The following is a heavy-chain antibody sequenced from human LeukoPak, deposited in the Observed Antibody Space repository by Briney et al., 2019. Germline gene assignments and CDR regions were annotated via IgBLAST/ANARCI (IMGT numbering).Heavy chain of an antibody. CDR1: GYFISNGYY. Sequence: PSETLSLTCSVSGYFISNGYYWGWIRQPPGKGLEWIGSMYHGGSIYYNPSLKSRVTISADTSKNQFSLKLTSVTAADTAVYYCATLPANQLRGFDYWGQGTLVTVSS. D-gene: IGHD2-2*01. V-gene: IGHV4-38-2*02. CDR3: ATLPANQLRGFDY. CDR2: MYHGGSI. J-gene: IGHJ4*02.